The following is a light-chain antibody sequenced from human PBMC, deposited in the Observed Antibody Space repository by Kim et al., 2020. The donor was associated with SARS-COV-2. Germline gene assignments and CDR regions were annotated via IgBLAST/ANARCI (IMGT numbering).Light chain of an antibody. CDR2: GKN. CDR3: NSRDSSGDHVV. J-gene: IGLJ2*01. Sequence: SSELTQDPDVSVALGQTVRITCQGDSLRNYHASWFQQKPGQAPVLVIYGKNNRPSGIPDRFSGSTSGNTASLTITGAQAEDEADYYCNSRDSSGDHVVFGGGTQLTVL. V-gene: IGLV3-19*01. CDR1: SLRNYH.